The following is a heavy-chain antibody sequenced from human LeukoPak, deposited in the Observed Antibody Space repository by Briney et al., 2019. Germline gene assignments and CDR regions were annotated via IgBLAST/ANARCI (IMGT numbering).Heavy chain of an antibody. D-gene: IGHD3-22*01. CDR1: GFTFSDYY. CDR3: AKPIVVVITGDAFDI. V-gene: IGHV3-11*04. J-gene: IGHJ3*02. CDR2: ISSSGSTI. Sequence: GGSLRLSCAASGFTFSDYYMSWIRQAPGKGLEWVSYISSSGSTIYYADSVKGRFTISRDNAKNTLYLQMNSLRAEDTAVYYCAKPIVVVITGDAFDIWGQGTMVTVSS.